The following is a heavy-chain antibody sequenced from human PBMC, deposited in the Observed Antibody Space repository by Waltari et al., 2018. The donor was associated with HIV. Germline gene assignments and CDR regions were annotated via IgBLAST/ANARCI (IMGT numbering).Heavy chain of an antibody. CDR1: GFTFSGYA. J-gene: IGHJ6*02. CDR2: ISGRGGST. V-gene: IGHV3-23*01. Sequence: SLRLSCAASGFTFSGYAMSWVRQVPGKGLEGVSSISGRGGSTYYADSVKGRFTISRDNSKNTLYLQMNSLRAEDTAMCYCVKGLGFDHYYGMDVWGQGTTVTVSS. D-gene: IGHD3-9*01. CDR3: VKGLGFDHYYGMDV.